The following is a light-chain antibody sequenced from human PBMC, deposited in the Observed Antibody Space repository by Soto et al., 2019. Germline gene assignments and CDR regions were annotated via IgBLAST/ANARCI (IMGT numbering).Light chain of an antibody. Sequence: EIVLTQSPATLSLSPGDRATLSCRASQSVDRYLAWYQEKPGQAPRLLIYDTSDRATGIPDRFSGSGSGTAFPLPISSLEPENSAVYSCQRGSNCSIFAQGTKREIK. J-gene: IGKJ2*01. CDR3: QRGSNCSI. CDR1: QSVDRY. CDR2: DTS. V-gene: IGKV3-11*01.